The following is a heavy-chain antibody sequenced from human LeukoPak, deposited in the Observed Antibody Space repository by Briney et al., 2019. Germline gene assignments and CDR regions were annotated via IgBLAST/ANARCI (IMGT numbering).Heavy chain of an antibody. D-gene: IGHD4-17*01. CDR2: TTHDGRT. CDR1: GGSSSSYY. J-gene: IGHJ4*02. V-gene: IGHV4-34*01. Sequence: SETLTLTCGVYGGSSSSYYWSWIRQPPGKGLEWIGETTHDGRTNYSPSLRGLATISKDTSKSQFSLKLSSVTAADTAVYYCAPIYGDYSDFDYWGQGTLVTVSS. CDR3: APIYGDYSDFDY.